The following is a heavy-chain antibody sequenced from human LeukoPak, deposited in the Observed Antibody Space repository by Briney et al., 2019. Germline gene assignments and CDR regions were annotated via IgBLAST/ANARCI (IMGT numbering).Heavy chain of an antibody. D-gene: IGHD2-21*01. Sequence: TGRSLRLSCAASGFPFSDYFMNWVRQTPERGLEWLAYISGSGYVIDYADSVKGRFIISRDNAKNSLYLQVHSLRAEDAAVYYCARDPVIGATSKRVHGGLDYWGQGTLVTVSS. CDR2: ISGSGYVI. CDR3: ARDPVIGATSKRVHGGLDY. CDR1: GFPFSDYF. J-gene: IGHJ4*02. V-gene: IGHV3-11*01.